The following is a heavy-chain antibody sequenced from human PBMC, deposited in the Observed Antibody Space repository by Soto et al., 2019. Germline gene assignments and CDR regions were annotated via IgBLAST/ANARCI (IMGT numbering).Heavy chain of an antibody. CDR2: ISGSGGST. J-gene: IGHJ3*02. D-gene: IGHD3-3*01. CDR3: AKDAYYDFWSGSPDAFDI. Sequence: GGSLRLSCAASGFPFSSHAMSWVRQDPGKGLEWVSAISGSGGSTYYADSVKGRFTTSRDNSKNTLYLQMNSLRAEDTAVYYCAKDAYYDFWSGSPDAFDIWGQGTMVTVSS. CDR1: GFPFSSHA. V-gene: IGHV3-23*01.